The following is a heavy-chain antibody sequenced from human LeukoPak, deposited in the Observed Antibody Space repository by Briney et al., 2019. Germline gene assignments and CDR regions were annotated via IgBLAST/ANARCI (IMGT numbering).Heavy chain of an antibody. CDR2: ISTYSTYI. CDR1: GFIFNSYD. J-gene: IGHJ6*03. CDR3: VREGGPYSHYYYMDV. D-gene: IGHD3-16*01. V-gene: IGHV3-21*01. Sequence: GGSLRLSCAASGFIFNSYDMDWVRQAPGKGLEWVASISTYSTYIKYGDSVKGRFTISRDNANSSLSLQMNSLKVEDTAVYYCVREGGPYSHYYYMDVWGKGTTVAVSS.